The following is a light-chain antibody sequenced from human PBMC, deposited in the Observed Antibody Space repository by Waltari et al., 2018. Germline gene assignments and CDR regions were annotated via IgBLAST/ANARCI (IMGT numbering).Light chain of an antibody. CDR3: RQYNSHPFA. Sequence: DIQMTQSPSSLSASAGDTVTITCRASQGISTYLNWYQQKPGKAPQRLIYAASSLESGFPSRFSGSGSGRDFTVTVSSLQPEDVATDYGRQYNSHPFAFGPGTKLDIK. CDR2: AAS. CDR1: QGISTY. J-gene: IGKJ3*01. V-gene: IGKV1-17*01.